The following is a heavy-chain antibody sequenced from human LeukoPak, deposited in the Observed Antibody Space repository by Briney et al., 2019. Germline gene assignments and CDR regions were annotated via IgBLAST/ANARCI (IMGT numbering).Heavy chain of an antibody. CDR2: FDPEDGET. Sequence: ASVKVSCKVSGYTLTELSVHWVRQAPGKGLEWMGGFDPEDGETIYAQKFQGRVTMTRNTSISTAYMELSSLRSEDTAVYYCARGQVDDYVWGSPDYWGQGTLVTVSS. D-gene: IGHD3-16*01. V-gene: IGHV1-24*01. CDR1: GYTLTELS. J-gene: IGHJ4*02. CDR3: ARGQVDDYVWGSPDY.